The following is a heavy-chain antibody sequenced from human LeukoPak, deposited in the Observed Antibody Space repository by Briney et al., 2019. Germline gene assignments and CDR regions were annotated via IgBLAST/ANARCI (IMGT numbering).Heavy chain of an antibody. D-gene: IGHD5-18*01. CDR2: INHSGST. J-gene: IGHJ4*02. CDR3: ARVDTAMVADY. Sequence: SETLSLTCAVYGGSFSGYYWSWIRQPPGKGLEWIGEINHSGSTNYNPSLKSRVTISVDTSKNQFSLKLSSVTAADTAVYYCARVDTAMVADYWGQGTLVTVSS. V-gene: IGHV4-34*01. CDR1: GGSFSGYY.